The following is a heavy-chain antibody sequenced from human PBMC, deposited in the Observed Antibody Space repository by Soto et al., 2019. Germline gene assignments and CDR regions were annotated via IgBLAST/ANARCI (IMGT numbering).Heavy chain of an antibody. D-gene: IGHD4-17*01. J-gene: IGHJ4*02. CDR1: GFTFSNAW. Sequence: EVQVVESGGDLVKPGGSLRLSCEASGFTFSNAWMSWVRQAPGKGLEWVGRIKTNADGGTTDYAAPVKGRFTISRDDLRTTVYLQMSSLRTEDTAVYYCTTDRATVSTGLDYWGQGTLVTVSS. CDR2: IKTNADGGTT. CDR3: TTDRATVSTGLDY. V-gene: IGHV3-15*01.